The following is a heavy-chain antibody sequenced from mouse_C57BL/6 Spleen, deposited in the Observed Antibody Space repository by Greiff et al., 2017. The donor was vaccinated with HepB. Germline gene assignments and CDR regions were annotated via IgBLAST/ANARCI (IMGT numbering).Heavy chain of an antibody. CDR3: AKSPYYSNYEPFDY. V-gene: IGHV1-39*01. Sequence: VQLKESGPELVKPGASVKISCKASGYSFTDYNMNWVKQSNGKSLEWIGVINPNYGTTSYNQKFKGKATLTVDQSSSTAYMQLNSLTSEDSAVYYCAKSPYYSNYEPFDYWGQGTTLTVSS. CDR2: INPNYGTT. J-gene: IGHJ2*01. D-gene: IGHD2-5*01. CDR1: GYSFTDYN.